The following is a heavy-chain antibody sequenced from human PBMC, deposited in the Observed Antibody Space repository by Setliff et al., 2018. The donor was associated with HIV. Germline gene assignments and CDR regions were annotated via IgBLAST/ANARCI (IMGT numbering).Heavy chain of an antibody. V-gene: IGHV4-59*12. Sequence: SETLSLTCTVSGGSISSNYLNWIRQPPGKGLEWIGYIYYTGSTNYNSSFRSRVTISRDTSKNQFSLKLRSVTAADTAVYFCARGRGSSSSWPIDYWGQGTLVTVSS. CDR2: IYYTGST. CDR1: GGSISSNY. D-gene: IGHD6-13*01. CDR3: ARGRGSSSSWPIDY. J-gene: IGHJ4*02.